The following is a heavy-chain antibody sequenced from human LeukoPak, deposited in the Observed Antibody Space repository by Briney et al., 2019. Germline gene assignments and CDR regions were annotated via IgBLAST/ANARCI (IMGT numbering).Heavy chain of an antibody. J-gene: IGHJ6*02. CDR1: GFTVSSNY. CDR2: IYSGGST. Sequence: PGGSLRLSCAASGFTVSSNYMSWVRQAPGKGLEWVSVIYSGGSTYYADSVKGRFTISRDNSKNTLYLQTNSLRAEDTAVYYCARDGIAAAGYYYGMDVWGQGTTVTVSS. V-gene: IGHV3-53*01. D-gene: IGHD6-13*01. CDR3: ARDGIAAAGYYYGMDV.